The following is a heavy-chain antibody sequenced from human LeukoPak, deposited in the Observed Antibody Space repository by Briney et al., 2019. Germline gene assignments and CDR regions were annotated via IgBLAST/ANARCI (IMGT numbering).Heavy chain of an antibody. D-gene: IGHD2-15*01. J-gene: IGHJ4*02. V-gene: IGHV3-64D*09. CDR3: VKDKYPVVVAATLDY. Sequence: PGGSLRLSCSASGFAFSNYAMHWVRQAPGKGLEYVSDISSNGGITYYADSVKGRFTVSRDNSKNMLYLQMNRLRAEDTAVYYCVKDKYPVVVAATLDYWGQGILVTVSS. CDR1: GFAFSNYA. CDR2: ISSNGGIT.